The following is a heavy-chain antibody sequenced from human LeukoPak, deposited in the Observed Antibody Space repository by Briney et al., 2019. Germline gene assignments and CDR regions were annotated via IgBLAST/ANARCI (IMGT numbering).Heavy chain of an antibody. CDR1: GYTFTSYA. J-gene: IGHJ4*02. V-gene: IGHV7-4-1*02. CDR3: ARAPEGGDYDFWSGYIGY. Sequence: GASVKVSCKASGYTFTSYAMNWVRQAPGQGLEWMGWINTDTGNPTYAQGFTGRFVFSLDTSVSTAYLQISSLKAEDTAVYYCARAPEGGDYDFWSGYIGYWGQGTLVTVSS. D-gene: IGHD3-3*01. CDR2: INTDTGNP.